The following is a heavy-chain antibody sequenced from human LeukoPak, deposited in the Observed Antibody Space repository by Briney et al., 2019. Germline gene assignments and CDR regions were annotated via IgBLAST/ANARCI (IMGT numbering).Heavy chain of an antibody. CDR1: GYTFTTYA. D-gene: IGHD3-10*01. CDR2: INANSGGT. J-gene: IGHJ4*02. Sequence: ASVKVSCKASGYTFTTYAMNWVRQAPGQGLEWMGWINANSGGTKYAQKFQGRVTMTRDTSTSTLYMELSRLRSDDTAVCYCARGLLWFGEPIHFDYWGQGTLVTVSS. V-gene: IGHV1-2*02. CDR3: ARGLLWFGEPIHFDY.